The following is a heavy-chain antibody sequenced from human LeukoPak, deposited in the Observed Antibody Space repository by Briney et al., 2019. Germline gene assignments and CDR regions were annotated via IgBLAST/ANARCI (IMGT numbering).Heavy chain of an antibody. CDR3: TRAPDDLLHGRAFDI. J-gene: IGHJ3*02. CDR2: IKEDGSDK. V-gene: IGHV3-7*01. D-gene: IGHD1-1*01. CDR1: GFTFSSYW. Sequence: GGSLRLSCAVSGFTFSSYWMTWVRQAPGKGLEWVANIKEDGSDKHCVDSVKGRFTISRDNAKNSLYLQMNSLRAEDTAVYYCTRAPDDLLHGRAFDIWGQGTTVTVSS.